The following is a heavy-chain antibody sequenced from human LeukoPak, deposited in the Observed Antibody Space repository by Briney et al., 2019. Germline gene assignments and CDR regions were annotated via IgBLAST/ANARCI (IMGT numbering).Heavy chain of an antibody. CDR1: GYRFSTYW. CDR3: ARSQYGSGTYYSKPFDY. CDR2: IYPGDSDT. Sequence: GESLKISCKGSGYRFSTYWIGRVRQMPGKGLECMGIIYPGDSDTRYSPSFQGQVTISADKSISTAYLQWSRLKASDTAMYYCARSQYGSGTYYSKPFDYWGQGTPVTVSS. D-gene: IGHD3-10*01. V-gene: IGHV5-51*01. J-gene: IGHJ4*02.